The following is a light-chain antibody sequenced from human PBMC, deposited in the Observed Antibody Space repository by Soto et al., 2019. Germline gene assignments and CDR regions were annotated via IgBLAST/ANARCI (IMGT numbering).Light chain of an antibody. CDR3: QHYGSTPWS. CDR1: QSVSSTY. Sequence: EVVLTQSPGTLSLSPGERATLSCSASQSVSSTYLAWYQQRPGQAPRLLIYGASNRATDIPDRISGSGSGTDFTLTVSRLEPEDFAVYYCQHYGSTPWSVGQGTKVEIK. J-gene: IGKJ1*01. V-gene: IGKV3-20*01. CDR2: GAS.